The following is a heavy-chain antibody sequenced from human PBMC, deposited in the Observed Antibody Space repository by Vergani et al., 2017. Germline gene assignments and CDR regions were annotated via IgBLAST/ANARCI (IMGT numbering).Heavy chain of an antibody. Sequence: QLQLQESGPGLVKPSETLSLTCTVSGGSISSSSYYWGWIRQPPGKGLEWIGSIYYSGSTYYNPSLKSRVTISVDTSKNQFSLKLSSVTAADTAVSYCARLGNHITIFGVISYWGQGTLVTVSS. D-gene: IGHD3-3*01. J-gene: IGHJ4*02. V-gene: IGHV4-39*01. CDR1: GGSISSSSYY. CDR2: IYYSGST. CDR3: ARLGNHITIFGVISY.